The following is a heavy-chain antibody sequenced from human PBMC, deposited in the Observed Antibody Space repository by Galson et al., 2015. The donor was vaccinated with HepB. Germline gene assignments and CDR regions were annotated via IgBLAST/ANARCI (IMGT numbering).Heavy chain of an antibody. CDR3: ARLSTMVRGVIT. D-gene: IGHD3-10*01. Sequence: SETLSLTCTVSGGSISSYYWSWIRQPPGKGLEWIGYIYYSGSTNYNPSLKSRVTISVDTSKNQFSLKLSSVTAADTAVYYCARLSTMVRGVITWGQGTLVTVSS. CDR1: GGSISSYY. CDR2: IYYSGST. V-gene: IGHV4-59*08. J-gene: IGHJ4*02.